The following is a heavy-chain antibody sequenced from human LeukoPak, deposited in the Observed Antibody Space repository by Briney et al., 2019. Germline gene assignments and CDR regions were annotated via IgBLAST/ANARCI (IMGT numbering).Heavy chain of an antibody. D-gene: IGHD5-18*01. J-gene: IGHJ4*02. CDR1: GFTFGTYG. CDR3: VRDPPRDTAMVWKY. CDR2: ISYDGRSK. V-gene: IGHV3-30*03. Sequence: GGSLRLSCATSGFTFGTYGMHWVRQAPGKGPEWVAVISYDGRSKFYVDSVKGRFTISRDNSENTPYLQMNSLRTEDTAVYYCVRDPPRDTAMVWKYWGQGTLVTVSS.